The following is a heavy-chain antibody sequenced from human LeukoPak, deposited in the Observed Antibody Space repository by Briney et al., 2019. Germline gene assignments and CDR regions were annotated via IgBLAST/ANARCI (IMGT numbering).Heavy chain of an antibody. Sequence: GGSLRFSCAASSLTYRCYRMHRLRHAPGKGLMWVSRINSDGSITSYADSVKGRFTISRDNAKNTLYLQMNSLRAEDTAVYYCSRVGATVSPHFDYWGQGTLVTVSS. CDR1: SLTYRCYR. CDR3: SRVGATVSPHFDY. V-gene: IGHV3-74*01. D-gene: IGHD4-17*01. J-gene: IGHJ4*02. CDR2: INSDGSIT.